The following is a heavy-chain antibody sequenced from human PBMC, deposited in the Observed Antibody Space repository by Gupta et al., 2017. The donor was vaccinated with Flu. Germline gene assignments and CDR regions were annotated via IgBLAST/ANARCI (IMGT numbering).Heavy chain of an antibody. Sequence: EVQLLESGGGLVQPGGSLRLSCTASGFTFSSFVMNWVRQAPGKGLEWVSAISGSGGSTNYGDSVKGRFTVSRDNSKNTLYLQMNSLRAEDTAVYYCAKAVNKYVHFDYWGQGILVTVSS. D-gene: IGHD4-17*01. CDR3: AKAVNKYVHFDY. CDR2: ISGSGGST. J-gene: IGHJ4*02. V-gene: IGHV3-23*01. CDR1: GFTFSSFV.